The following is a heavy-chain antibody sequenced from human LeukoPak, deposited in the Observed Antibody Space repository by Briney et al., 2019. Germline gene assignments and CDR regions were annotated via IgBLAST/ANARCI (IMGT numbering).Heavy chain of an antibody. J-gene: IGHJ3*02. V-gene: IGHV3-23*01. D-gene: IGHD3-10*01. CDR1: GFTFSSYA. Sequence: PGGSLRLSCAASGFTFSSYAMSWVRQAPGKGLEWVSAISGSGGSTYYADSVKGRFTISRDNSKNTLYLQMNSLRAEDTAVYYCAKDQNCYGSGSADDAFDIWGQGTMVTVSS. CDR2: ISGSGGST. CDR3: AKDQNCYGSGSADDAFDI.